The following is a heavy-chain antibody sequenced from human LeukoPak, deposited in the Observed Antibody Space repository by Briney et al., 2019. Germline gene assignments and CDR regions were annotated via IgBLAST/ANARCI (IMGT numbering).Heavy chain of an antibody. J-gene: IGHJ5*02. D-gene: IGHD3-10*01. CDR1: GGSISSYY. CDR3: ARRFRYYYGSGSLGNWFDP. V-gene: IGHV4-59*08. CDR2: IYYSGST. Sequence: SETLSLTCTVSGGSISSYYWSWIRQPPGKGLEWIGYIYYSGSTNYNPSLKSRVTISVDTSKNQFSLKLSSVTAADTAVYYCARRFRYYYGSGSLGNWFDPWGQGTLVTVSS.